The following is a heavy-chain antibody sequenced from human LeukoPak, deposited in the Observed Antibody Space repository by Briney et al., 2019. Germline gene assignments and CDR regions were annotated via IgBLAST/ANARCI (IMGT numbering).Heavy chain of an antibody. D-gene: IGHD2-2*02. CDR3: AKDPGYCSSTNCYIGGFDY. CDR2: ISSSGSTI. J-gene: IGHJ4*02. CDR1: GFTFSSYE. Sequence: GGSLRLSCAASGFTFSSYEMNWVRQAPGKGLEWVSYISSSGSTIYYADSVKGRFTISRDNSKNTLYLQMNSLRAEDTAVYYCAKDPGYCSSTNCYIGGFDYWGQGTLATVSS. V-gene: IGHV3-48*03.